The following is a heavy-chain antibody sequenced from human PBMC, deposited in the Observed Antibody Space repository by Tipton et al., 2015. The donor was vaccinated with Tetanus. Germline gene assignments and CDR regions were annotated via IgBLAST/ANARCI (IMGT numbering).Heavy chain of an antibody. Sequence: QVQLVQSGAEVKKPGASVKVSCKASGYTFTSYGISWVRQAPGQGLEWMGWISAYNGNTNYAQKLQGRVTMTTDTSTSSAYMELSSLRSEDTAVYYCRVVPAAQYYYYGMDVWGQGTTVTVSS. CDR2: ISAYNGNT. V-gene: IGHV1-18*01. D-gene: IGHD2-2*01. CDR1: GYTFTSYG. CDR3: RVVPAAQYYYYGMDV. J-gene: IGHJ6*02.